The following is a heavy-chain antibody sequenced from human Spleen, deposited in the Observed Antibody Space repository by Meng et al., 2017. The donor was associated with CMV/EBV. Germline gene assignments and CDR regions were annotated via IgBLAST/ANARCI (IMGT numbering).Heavy chain of an antibody. D-gene: IGHD7-27*01. CDR1: GFTFSSYN. J-gene: IGHJ6*02. CDR2: ISSSSSYI. V-gene: IGHV3-21*01. CDR3: VQSGGMDV. Sequence: GESLKISCAASGFTFSSYNMNWVRQAPGKGLEWVSSISSSSSYIYYADSVKGRFTISRDNAKNSLYLQMNSLRAEDTAVYYCVQSGGMDVWGQGTTVTVSS.